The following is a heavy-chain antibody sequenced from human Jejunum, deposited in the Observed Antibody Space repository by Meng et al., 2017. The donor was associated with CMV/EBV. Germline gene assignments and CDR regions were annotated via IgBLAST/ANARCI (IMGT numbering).Heavy chain of an antibody. J-gene: IGHJ3*02. V-gene: IGHV3-48*04. CDR3: VKGIRIVGAPPDI. CDR2: ISSSGGTI. Sequence: SGFTFNTYTMDWVRQAAGKGLEWISYISSSGGTIYYADSVKGRFTISRDNAKNSLYLQMNSLRAEDTALYYCVKGIRIVGAPPDIWGQGTMVTVSS. D-gene: IGHD1-26*01. CDR1: GFTFNTYT.